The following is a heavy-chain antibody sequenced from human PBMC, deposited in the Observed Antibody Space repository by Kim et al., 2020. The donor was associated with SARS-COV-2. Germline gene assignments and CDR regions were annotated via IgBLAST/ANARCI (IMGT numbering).Heavy chain of an antibody. V-gene: IGHV1-18*01. CDR2: ISAYNGNT. Sequence: ASVKVSCKASGYTFTSYGISWVRQAPGQGLEWMGWISAYNGNTNYAQKLQGRVTVTTDTSTSTAYMELRSLRSDYTAVYYCARDLTCYYDSSGTHPFDIWGQGTMVTVSS. CDR3: ARDLTCYYDSSGTHPFDI. J-gene: IGHJ3*02. CDR1: GYTFTSYG. D-gene: IGHD3-22*01.